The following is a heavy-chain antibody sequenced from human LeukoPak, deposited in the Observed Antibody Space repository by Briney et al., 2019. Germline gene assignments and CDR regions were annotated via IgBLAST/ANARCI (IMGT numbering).Heavy chain of an antibody. D-gene: IGHD5-12*01. Sequence: PSETLSLTCNVSGGSVSSSFYSWGWIRQPPGKGLEWIRSMYYSGSAHYNLSLKSRVTMSVDTSKNQFSLKLSSVTAADTAIYFCASATTYSIDDWGQGTPVTVSS. V-gene: IGHV4-39*01. CDR1: GGSVSSSFYS. J-gene: IGHJ4*01. CDR3: ASATTYSIDD. CDR2: MYYSGSA.